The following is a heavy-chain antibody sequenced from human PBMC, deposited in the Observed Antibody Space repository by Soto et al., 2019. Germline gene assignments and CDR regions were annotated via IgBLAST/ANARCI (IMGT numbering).Heavy chain of an antibody. CDR3: ARGAVARPDY. CDR2: IGSIRTTI. CDR1: GFTFSNFG. J-gene: IGHJ4*02. D-gene: IGHD6-19*01. Sequence: EVRLVQSGGGLAQPGGSLRLSCAASGFTFSNFGMNWVRQAPGKGLEWVSYIGSIRTTINYADSVKGRFTISRDNAQNSLYLRMNGLRVEDTAVYYCARGAVARPDYWGQGTLVIVSS. V-gene: IGHV3-48*01.